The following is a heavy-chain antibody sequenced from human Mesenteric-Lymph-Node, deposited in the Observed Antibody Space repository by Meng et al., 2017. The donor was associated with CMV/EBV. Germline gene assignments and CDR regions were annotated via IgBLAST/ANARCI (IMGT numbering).Heavy chain of an antibody. Sequence: ASVKVSCKASGYTFTGYYMHWVRQAPGQGLEWMGWINPLSGGTNYAQKFQGRVTMTRDTSISTAYMELSRLRSDDTAVYYCARGQLPMRFGESDFDYWGQGTLVTVSS. D-gene: IGHD3-10*01. V-gene: IGHV1-2*02. CDR2: INPLSGGT. CDR3: ARGQLPMRFGESDFDY. CDR1: GYTFTGYY. J-gene: IGHJ4*02.